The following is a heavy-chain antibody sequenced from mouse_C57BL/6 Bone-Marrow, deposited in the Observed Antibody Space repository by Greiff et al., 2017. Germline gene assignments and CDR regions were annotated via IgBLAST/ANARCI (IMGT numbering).Heavy chain of an antibody. D-gene: IGHD2-1*01. CDR2: IDPSDSYT. CDR1: GYTFTSYW. CDR3: ARNPNCGNPDY. Sequence: QVQLQQPGAELVKPGASVKLSCKASGYTFTSYWMQWVKQRPGQGLEWIGEIDPSDSYTNYNQKFKGKATLTVDTSSSTAYMQLSSLTSEDSAVYYCARNPNCGNPDYWGQGTTLTVSS. J-gene: IGHJ2*01. V-gene: IGHV1-50*01.